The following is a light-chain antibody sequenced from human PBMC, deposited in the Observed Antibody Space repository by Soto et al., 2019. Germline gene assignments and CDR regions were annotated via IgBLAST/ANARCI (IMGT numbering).Light chain of an antibody. V-gene: IGKV4-1*01. Sequence: DFVMTQSPDSLAVSLGERATINCKSSKSVLSNSNNKNYLAWFQQKPGQPPKLLIYWASTRESGVPDRFSGSGSATDFTLTISSLQAEDVAVYYCQQYHSDPITFGQGTRLEIK. CDR3: QQYHSDPIT. J-gene: IGKJ5*01. CDR2: WAS. CDR1: KSVLSNSNNKNY.